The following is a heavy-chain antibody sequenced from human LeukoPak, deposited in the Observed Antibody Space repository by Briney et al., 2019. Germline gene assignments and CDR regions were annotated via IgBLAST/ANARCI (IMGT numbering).Heavy chain of an antibody. CDR1: GGSIDITNY. Sequence: SETLSLTCGVSGGSIDITNYWSWVRQAPGKGLEWIGEIDHSGNTKYNPSLKNRLTISVDTSKNQFSLNLSSVTATAVYYCVIFIMGTTTTDYWGQGTLVTVSS. J-gene: IGHJ4*02. CDR2: IDHSGNT. V-gene: IGHV4-4*02. D-gene: IGHD1-26*01. CDR3: VIFIMGTTTTDY.